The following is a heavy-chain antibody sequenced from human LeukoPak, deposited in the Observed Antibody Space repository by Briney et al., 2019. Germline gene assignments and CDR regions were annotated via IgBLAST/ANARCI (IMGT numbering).Heavy chain of an antibody. CDR2: VYYGGDT. V-gene: IGHV3-53*01. J-gene: IGHJ1*01. D-gene: IGHD2-15*01. CDR3: ASPGYCSGSVCYSGYLQH. CDR1: GFTVSTNY. Sequence: GGSLRLSCAASGFTVSTNYMNWVRQAPGKGLEWVSVVYYGGDTYYADSVKGRFTISRDSSKNTLYLQMHSLRAEDTAVYYCASPGYCSGSVCYSGYLQHWGQGTLVTVPT.